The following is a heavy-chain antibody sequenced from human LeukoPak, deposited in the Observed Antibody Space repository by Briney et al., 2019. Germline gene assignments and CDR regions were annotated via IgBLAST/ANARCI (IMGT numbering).Heavy chain of an antibody. CDR3: ARDPRALTAKRRAFDI. CDR1: GYTFTSYY. D-gene: IGHD5-24*01. V-gene: IGHV1-46*01. J-gene: IGHJ3*02. CDR2: INPSGGST. Sequence: ASVKVSCKASGYTFTSYYMHWVRQAPGQGLEWMGIINPSGGSTSYAQKFQGRVTMTRDTSTSTVYMELSSLRSEDTAVYYCARDPRALTAKRRAFDIWGQGTMVTVSS.